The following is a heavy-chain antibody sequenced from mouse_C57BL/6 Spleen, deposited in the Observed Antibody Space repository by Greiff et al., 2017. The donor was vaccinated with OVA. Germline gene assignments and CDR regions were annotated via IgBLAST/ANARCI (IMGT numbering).Heavy chain of an antibody. CDR1: GYTFTDYE. CDR3: TRGGTCAY. CDR2: IDPETGGT. Sequence: VQLQQSGAELVRPGASVTLSCKASGYTFTDYEMHWVKQTPVHGLEWIGAIDPETGGTAYNQKFTGKAILTADKSSSTAYMELRSLTSEDSAVYYCTRGGTCAYWGQGTLVTVSA. J-gene: IGHJ3*01. V-gene: IGHV1-15*01.